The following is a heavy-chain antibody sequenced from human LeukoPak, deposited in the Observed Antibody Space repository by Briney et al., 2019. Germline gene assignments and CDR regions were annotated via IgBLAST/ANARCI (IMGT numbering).Heavy chain of an antibody. D-gene: IGHD3-10*01. Sequence: SETLSLTCAVYGGSFSGYYWSWIRQPPGKGLEWIGEINHSGSTNYNPSLKSRVTISVDTSKNQFSLKLSSVTAADTAVYYCARVRKYYYGSGTIDPWGQGTLVTVSS. V-gene: IGHV4-34*01. CDR3: ARVRKYYYGSGTIDP. J-gene: IGHJ5*02. CDR1: GGSFSGYY. CDR2: INHSGST.